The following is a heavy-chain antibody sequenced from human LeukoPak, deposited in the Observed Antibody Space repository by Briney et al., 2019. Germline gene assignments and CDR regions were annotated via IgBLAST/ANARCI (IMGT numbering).Heavy chain of an antibody. Sequence: GESLRLSCVASGFTFTDHPMNWVRQAPGKGLEWISYIGGDGIAFYADSVKGRFSISRDNTKGSLFLQLNSLRAEDTAVYYCARDLGYCTNGVCHTRFDYWGQGTLVAVSS. D-gene: IGHD2-8*01. CDR1: GFTFTDHP. CDR2: IGGDGIA. CDR3: ARDLGYCTNGVCHTRFDY. V-gene: IGHV3-69-1*01. J-gene: IGHJ4*02.